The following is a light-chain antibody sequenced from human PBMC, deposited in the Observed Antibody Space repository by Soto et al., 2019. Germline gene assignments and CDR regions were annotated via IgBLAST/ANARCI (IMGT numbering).Light chain of an antibody. CDR2: DAS. CDR1: HRISNSY. V-gene: IGKV3-20*01. J-gene: IGKJ1*01. Sequence: EIVLTQSPGTLSLSPGERATLSCRASHRISNSYLAWYQQKPGQAPRLLLYDASSRATGIPDRFSGSGSGTDFTLTISRLEPEDFAVYYCQQYGSSPRAFGQGTKVDIK. CDR3: QQYGSSPRA.